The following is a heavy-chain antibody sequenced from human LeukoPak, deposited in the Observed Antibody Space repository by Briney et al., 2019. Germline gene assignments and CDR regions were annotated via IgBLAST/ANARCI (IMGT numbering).Heavy chain of an antibody. CDR2: IIPIFGTA. V-gene: IGHV1-69*05. CDR3: ARGVINYYYMDV. D-gene: IGHD3-10*01. J-gene: IGHJ6*03. Sequence: SVKVSCKASGGTFSSYAISWVRQAPGQGLEWMGGIIPIFGTANYAQKFQGRVTITTDESTSTAYMELSSLRSEDTAVYYCARGVINYYYMDVWGEGTTVTVSS. CDR1: GGTFSSYA.